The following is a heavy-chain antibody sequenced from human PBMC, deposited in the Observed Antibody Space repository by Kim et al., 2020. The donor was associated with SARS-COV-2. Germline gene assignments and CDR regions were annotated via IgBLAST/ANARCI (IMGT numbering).Heavy chain of an antibody. D-gene: IGHD1-26*01. Sequence: GGSLRLSCAASGFTFSSYAMYWVRQAPGKGLEWVSAIGGGGSPTYYAAPVKGRFTISRDNSKNTLYLQMSSPRAEDTAVYYCAKGLVGARAFDIWGQGTMVTVSS. V-gene: IGHV3-23*01. CDR2: IGGGGSPT. CDR3: AKGLVGARAFDI. J-gene: IGHJ3*02. CDR1: GFTFSSYA.